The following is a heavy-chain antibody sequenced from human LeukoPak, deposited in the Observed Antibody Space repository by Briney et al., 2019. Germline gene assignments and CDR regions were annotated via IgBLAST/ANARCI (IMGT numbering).Heavy chain of an antibody. CDR3: ARVGYSGWNLEY. D-gene: IGHD5-12*01. CDR2: INQGGSLK. Sequence: GGSLRLSCTASGFSFRDFWMSWVRQAPGKGLEWVANINQGGSLKYYVDSVKGRFTISRDDAKNSLYVQMNSLRDEDTAVYCCARVGYSGWNLEYWGQGTLVTVSS. CDR1: GFSFRDFW. J-gene: IGHJ4*02. V-gene: IGHV3-7*01.